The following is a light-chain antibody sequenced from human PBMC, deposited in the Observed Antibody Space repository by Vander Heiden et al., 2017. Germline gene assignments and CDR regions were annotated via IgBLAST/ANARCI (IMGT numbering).Light chain of an antibody. V-gene: IGLV3-21*02. J-gene: IGLJ2*01. Sequence: SFVLTQPPSVSAAPVQTARITCGGNNIEVKSVHCYYQTPGEAPVLVVDDDSDRPSGTPERISGSTSGNTATLTISRVEAGDEADYYCQASDSTSNHVVFGGGTKLTVL. CDR3: QASDSTSNHVV. CDR1: NIEVKS. CDR2: DDS.